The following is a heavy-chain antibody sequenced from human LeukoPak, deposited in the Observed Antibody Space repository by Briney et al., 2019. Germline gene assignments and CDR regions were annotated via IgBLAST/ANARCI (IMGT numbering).Heavy chain of an antibody. D-gene: IGHD2-2*01. CDR2: IYYSGST. J-gene: IGHJ6*02. CDR3: ARERAQPLFYGMDV. V-gene: IGHV4-59*01. Sequence: SETLSPTCTVSGGSISSYYWSWIRQPPGKGLEWIGYIYYSGSTNYNPSLKSRVTISVDTSKNQFSLKLSSVTAADTAVYYCARERAQPLFYGMDVWGQGTTVTVSS. CDR1: GGSISSYY.